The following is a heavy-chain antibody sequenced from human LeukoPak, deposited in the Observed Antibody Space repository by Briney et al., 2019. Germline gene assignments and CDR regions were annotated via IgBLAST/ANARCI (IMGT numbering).Heavy chain of an antibody. V-gene: IGHV1-24*01. J-gene: IGHJ4*02. CDR3: ATSPAIAVAGTTGGREDY. CDR2: FDPEDGET. Sequence: ASVKVSCKVSGYTLTELSMHWVRQAPGKGLEWMGGFDPEDGETIYAQKFQGRVTMTEDTSTDTAYMELSSLRSEDTAVYYCATSPAIAVAGTTGGREDYWGQGTLVTVSS. CDR1: GYTLTELS. D-gene: IGHD6-19*01.